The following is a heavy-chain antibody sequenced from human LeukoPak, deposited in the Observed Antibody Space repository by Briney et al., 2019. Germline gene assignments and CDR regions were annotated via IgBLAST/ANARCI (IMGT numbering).Heavy chain of an antibody. Sequence: PGGSLRLSCAASGFTFSTTNLNWVRQAPGKGLEWVSHISSSSNNIYYADSVKGRFTISRDNAKNLLYLQMNSLRADDTAVYYCARESDYGSSYGMDVWGQGTTVTVSS. CDR2: ISSSSNNI. V-gene: IGHV3-48*01. D-gene: IGHD4-17*01. CDR3: ARESDYGSSYGMDV. J-gene: IGHJ6*02. CDR1: GFTFSTTN.